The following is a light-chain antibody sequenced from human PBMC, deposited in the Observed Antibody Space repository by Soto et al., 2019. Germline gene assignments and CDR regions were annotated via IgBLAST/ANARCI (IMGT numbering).Light chain of an antibody. CDR1: GGDIATFNY. Sequence: QSVLAQPASMSGSPGQSITISCTGSGGDIATFNYVSWYQQYPGKAPKLLIYQVTSRASGVSHRFSGSKSGNTAALTISGLQPEDEAEYSCNSYSSTSFYVFGTGTKVTVL. CDR2: QVT. V-gene: IGLV2-14*01. CDR3: NSYSSTSFYV. J-gene: IGLJ1*01.